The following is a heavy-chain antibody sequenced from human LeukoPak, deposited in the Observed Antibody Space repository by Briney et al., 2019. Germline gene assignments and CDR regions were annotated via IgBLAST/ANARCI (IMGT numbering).Heavy chain of an antibody. V-gene: IGHV4-31*03. CDR3: ARESRGPHDHLDY. D-gene: IGHD3-10*01. CDR1: GDSMNSVAYS. J-gene: IGHJ4*02. Sequence: SETLSLTCTVSGDSMNSVAYSWSWIRQHPGRGLEWIGYTLHSGSTYYNPSLKSRVTISVATSKKQFSLRLNSVTAADTAVYFCARESRGPHDHLDYWGQGTLANVSS. CDR2: TLHSGST.